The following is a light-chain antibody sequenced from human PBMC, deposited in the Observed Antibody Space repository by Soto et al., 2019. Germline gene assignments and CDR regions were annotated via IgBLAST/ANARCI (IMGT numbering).Light chain of an antibody. CDR1: QAIRND. Sequence: AIQMTQSPSSHSASVGERVTITCRESQAIRNDLGWYQQKPGKAPKLLIYAASSLQSGVPSRFSGSGSGTDFTLTISSLQAEDFATYYCLQDYNYPPTFGQGTRLEIK. V-gene: IGKV1-6*02. CDR2: AAS. J-gene: IGKJ5*01. CDR3: LQDYNYPPT.